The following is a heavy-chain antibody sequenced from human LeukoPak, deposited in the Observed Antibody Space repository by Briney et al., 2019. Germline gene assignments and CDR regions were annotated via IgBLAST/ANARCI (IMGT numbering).Heavy chain of an antibody. Sequence: GRSLRLSCAASGFTFSSYSMNWVRQAPGKGLEWVSYISSSSSTIYYADSVKGRFTISRDNAKNSLYLQMNSLRAEDTAVYYCARADYDFWSGYLGFDYWGQGTLVTVSS. D-gene: IGHD3-3*01. V-gene: IGHV3-48*01. CDR1: GFTFSSYS. J-gene: IGHJ4*02. CDR3: ARADYDFWSGYLGFDY. CDR2: ISSSSSTI.